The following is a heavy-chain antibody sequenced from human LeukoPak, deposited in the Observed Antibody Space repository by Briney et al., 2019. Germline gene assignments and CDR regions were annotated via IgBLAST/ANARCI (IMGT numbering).Heavy chain of an antibody. CDR2: IYYNGGT. CDR3: ARYGAGFLRDYYSCRGWSDP. J-gene: IGHJ5*02. CDR1: GASITNYY. Sequence: PSETLSLTCTVSGASITNYYWSWVRQPPGKGLEWIGYIYYNGGTKYNPSLKSRVTISVDTSNNQFSLKLNSVTTADTAMYSCARYGAGFLRDYYSCRGWSDPWGEGTQVTVSS. D-gene: IGHD3/OR15-3a*01. V-gene: IGHV4-59*01.